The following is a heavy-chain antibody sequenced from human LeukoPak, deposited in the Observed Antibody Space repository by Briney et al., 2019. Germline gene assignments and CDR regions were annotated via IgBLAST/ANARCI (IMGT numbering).Heavy chain of an antibody. CDR2: ISAYNGNT. CDR1: GYTFTSYG. CDR3: ARGQQLGTYYYYYGMDV. D-gene: IGHD6-13*01. J-gene: IGHJ6*02. Sequence: ASVKVSYKASGYTFTSYGISWVRQAPGQGLEWMGWISAYNGNTNYAQKLQGRVTMTTDTSTSTAYMELRSLRSDDTAVYYCARGQQLGTYYYYYGMDVWGQGTTVTVSS. V-gene: IGHV1-18*01.